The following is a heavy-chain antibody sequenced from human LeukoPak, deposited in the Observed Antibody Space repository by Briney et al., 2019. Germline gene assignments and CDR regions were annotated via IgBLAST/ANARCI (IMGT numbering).Heavy chain of an antibody. V-gene: IGHV3-30*04. J-gene: IGHJ3*02. D-gene: IGHD2-8*01. CDR2: IANDGRFT. CDR1: GFTFSSYA. Sequence: PGGSLRLSCAASGFTFSSYAMSWVRQAPGKGLEWVAVIANDGRFTHYADSVKGRFTISRDNSKSTLEMQMNSLRAEDTALYYCVKEANGFDMWGLGTMVTVSS. CDR3: VKEANGFDM.